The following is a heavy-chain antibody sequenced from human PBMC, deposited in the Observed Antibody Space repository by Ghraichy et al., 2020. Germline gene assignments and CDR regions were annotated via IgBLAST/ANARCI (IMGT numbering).Heavy chain of an antibody. CDR3: ARLGGRQWLVFGGDY. CDR2: INHSGST. V-gene: IGHV4-34*01. D-gene: IGHD6-19*01. CDR1: GGSFSGYY. J-gene: IGHJ4*02. Sequence: SQTLSLTCAVYGGSFSGYYWSWIRQPPGKGLEWIGEINHSGSTNYNPSLKSRVTISVDTSKNQFSLKLSSVTAADTAVYYCARLGGRQWLVFGGDYWGQGTLVTVSS.